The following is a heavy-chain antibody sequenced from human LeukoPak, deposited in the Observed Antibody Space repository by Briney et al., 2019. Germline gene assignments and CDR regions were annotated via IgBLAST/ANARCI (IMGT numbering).Heavy chain of an antibody. CDR1: GGSISSHY. D-gene: IGHD1-1*01. J-gene: IGHJ6*03. CDR3: ARDKLEGGYYTDV. V-gene: IGHV4-59*11. Sequence: PSETLSLTCTVSGGSISSHYWSWIRQTPGKGLEWIGYIYYTGISNYNPSLKSRLTISVDTSKNQFSLKLTSVTAADTAVYFCARDKLEGGYYTDVWGTGTTVTVS. CDR2: IYYTGIS.